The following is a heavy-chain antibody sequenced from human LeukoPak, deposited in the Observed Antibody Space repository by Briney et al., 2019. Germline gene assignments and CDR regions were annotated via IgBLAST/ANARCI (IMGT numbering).Heavy chain of an antibody. V-gene: IGHV1-46*01. CDR2: INHSGGST. D-gene: IGHD1-26*01. J-gene: IGHJ4*02. CDR3: ARDSGSYRLGY. Sequence: ASVKDICKASGYTFTSYCFSGLRQPLGQGREWMGVINHSGGSTSNAQKYKGRVTMTRDTSTSTVYIELSSLRSQDTTVYYCARDSGSYRLGYWGQGTLVTVSS. CDR1: GYTFTSYC.